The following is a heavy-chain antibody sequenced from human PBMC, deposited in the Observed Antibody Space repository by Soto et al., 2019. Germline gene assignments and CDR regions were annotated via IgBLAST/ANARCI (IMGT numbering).Heavy chain of an antibody. V-gene: IGHV3-23*01. CDR1: GFTFSSHA. CDR3: AKDKMEQWLVGGYYDS. D-gene: IGHD6-19*01. Sequence: EVQLLESGGGLVQPGGSLRLSCAASGFTFSSHAMSWVRQAPGKGLEWVSSTIDSGGRSYHADSVRGRFTISRDNSKNTLYLQMTSPRADDTAIYYCAKDKMEQWLVGGYYDSWGQGALVTVSS. J-gene: IGHJ4*02. CDR2: TIDSGGRS.